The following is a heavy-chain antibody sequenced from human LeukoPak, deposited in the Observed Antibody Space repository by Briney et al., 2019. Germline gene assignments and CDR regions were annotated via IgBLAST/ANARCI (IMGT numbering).Heavy chain of an antibody. J-gene: IGHJ6*02. CDR2: ISSNGGST. D-gene: IGHD4-23*01. CDR1: GFTLSSNA. V-gene: IGHV3-64*01. Sequence: GGSLRLSFAASGFTLSSNAMHWVRQPPGKGLKYVSAISSNGGSTYYANSVKGRFTISRDNSKNTLYLQMGSLRAEDMAVYYCAREHGGLYYYYGMDVWGQGTTVTVSS. CDR3: AREHGGLYYYYGMDV.